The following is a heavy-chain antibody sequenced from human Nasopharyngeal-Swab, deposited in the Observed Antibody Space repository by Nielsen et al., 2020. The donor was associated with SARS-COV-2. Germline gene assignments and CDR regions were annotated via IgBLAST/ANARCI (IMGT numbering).Heavy chain of an antibody. V-gene: IGHV3-21*01. Sequence: GGSLRLSCAASGFTFSSYSMNWVRQAPGKWLEWVSSISSSSSYIYYADSVKGRFTISRDNAKNSLYLQMNSLRAEDTAVYYCARSPSYYDFWSGYSFNYYYYYYMDVWGKGTTVTVSS. J-gene: IGHJ6*03. CDR3: ARSPSYYDFWSGYSFNYYYYYYMDV. D-gene: IGHD3-3*01. CDR2: ISSSSSYI. CDR1: GFTFSSYS.